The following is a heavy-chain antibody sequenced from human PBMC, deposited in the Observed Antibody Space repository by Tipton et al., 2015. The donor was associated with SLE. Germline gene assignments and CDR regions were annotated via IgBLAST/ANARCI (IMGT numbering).Heavy chain of an antibody. CDR1: GGSIRSSSYY. J-gene: IGHJ4*02. D-gene: IGHD1-26*01. V-gene: IGHV4-39*07. CDR3: ARDDRGTVVGATCFDY. CDR2: IYYSGST. Sequence: TLSLTCTVSGGSIRSSSYYWGWFRQPPGKGLEWIGSIYYSGSTYYNPSLKSRVTISVDTSKNQFSLKLSSVTAADTAVYYCARDDRGTVVGATCFDYWGQGTLVTVSS.